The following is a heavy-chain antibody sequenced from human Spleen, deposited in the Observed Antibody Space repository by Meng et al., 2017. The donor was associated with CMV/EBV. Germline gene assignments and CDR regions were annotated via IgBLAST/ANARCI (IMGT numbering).Heavy chain of an antibody. D-gene: IGHD6-13*01. Sequence: GESLKISCAASGFTFSSYWMHWVRQAPGKGLVWVSRINSDGSSTSYADSVKGRFTISRDNAKNTLYLQMSSLRPEDTAVYYCARQVGSSLWDKYFQHWGQGTLVTVSS. CDR2: INSDGSST. CDR1: GFTFSSYW. V-gene: IGHV3-74*01. J-gene: IGHJ1*01. CDR3: ARQVGSSLWDKYFQH.